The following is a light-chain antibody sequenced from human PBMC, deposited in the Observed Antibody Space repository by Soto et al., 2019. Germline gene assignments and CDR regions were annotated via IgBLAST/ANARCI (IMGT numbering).Light chain of an antibody. J-gene: IGLJ2*01. Sequence: QLVLTQSPSASASLGASVKLTCTLSSGHSSYAIAWHQQQPEKGPRYLMKLNSDGSHSRGDGIPDRFSGSSSGAERYLTISSLQSEDEPDYYCQTWGSGIHVFGGGTKLTVL. CDR3: QTWGSGIHV. V-gene: IGLV4-69*01. CDR2: LNSDGSH. CDR1: SGHSSYA.